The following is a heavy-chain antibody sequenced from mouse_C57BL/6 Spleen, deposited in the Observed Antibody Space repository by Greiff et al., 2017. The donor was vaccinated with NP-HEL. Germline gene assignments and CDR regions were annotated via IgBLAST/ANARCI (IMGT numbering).Heavy chain of an antibody. CDR2: IWSGGST. Sequence: QVHVKQSGPGLVQPSQSLSITCTVSGFSLTRYGVHWVRQSPGKGLEWLGVIWSGGSTDYNAAFISRLSISKDNSKSQVFFKMNSLQADDTAIYYCARNFNSYWYFDVWGTGTTVTVSS. D-gene: IGHD1-3*01. CDR1: GFSLTRYG. V-gene: IGHV2-2*01. CDR3: ARNFNSYWYFDV. J-gene: IGHJ1*03.